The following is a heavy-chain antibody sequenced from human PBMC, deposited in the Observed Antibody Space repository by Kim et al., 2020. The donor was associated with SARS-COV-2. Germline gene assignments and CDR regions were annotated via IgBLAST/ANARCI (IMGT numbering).Heavy chain of an antibody. Sequence: ASVKVSCKASGDTFTSYGISWVRQAPGQGLEWMGGISAYNGNTNYAQKLQGRVTMTTATSTSTAYMELRSLRSDATAVYYCARGCSSTSCQESLGYWGQGTLVTVSS. J-gene: IGHJ4*02. CDR2: ISAYNGNT. CDR1: GDTFTSYG. CDR3: ARGCSSTSCQESLGY. D-gene: IGHD2-2*01. V-gene: IGHV1-18*01.